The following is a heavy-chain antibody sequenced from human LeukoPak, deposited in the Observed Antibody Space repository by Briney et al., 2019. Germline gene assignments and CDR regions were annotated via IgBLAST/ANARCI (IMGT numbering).Heavy chain of an antibody. Sequence: SETLSLTCTVSGGSISSGGYYWSWIRQHPGKGLEWIGYIYYSGSTYYNPSLKSRVTISVDRSKNQFSLKLSSVTAADTAVYYCARGWYYYDSSGFADAFDIWGQGTMVTVSS. V-gene: IGHV4-31*03. J-gene: IGHJ3*02. D-gene: IGHD3-22*01. CDR2: IYYSGST. CDR1: GGSISSGGYY. CDR3: ARGWYYYDSSGFADAFDI.